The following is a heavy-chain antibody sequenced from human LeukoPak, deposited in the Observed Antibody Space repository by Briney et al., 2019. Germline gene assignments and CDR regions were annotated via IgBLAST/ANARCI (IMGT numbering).Heavy chain of an antibody. V-gene: IGHV1-8*01. Sequence: GASVKVSCKASGYTFTSYDINWVRQATGQGLEWMGWMNPNSGNTGYAQKFQGRVTMTRNTSISTAYMELSSLRSEDTAVYYCAREGDYYDSSGYSSPDYWGQGTLVTVSS. CDR1: GYTFTSYD. CDR2: MNPNSGNT. D-gene: IGHD3-22*01. J-gene: IGHJ4*02. CDR3: AREGDYYDSSGYSSPDY.